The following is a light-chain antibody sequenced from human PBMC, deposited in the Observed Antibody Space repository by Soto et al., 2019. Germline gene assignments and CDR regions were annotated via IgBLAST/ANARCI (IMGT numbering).Light chain of an antibody. CDR1: QSVLYSPNNKNY. CDR2: WAS. Sequence: DIVMTQSPDPLSVALGERATINCKSSQSVLYSPNNKNYLSWYQQKPGQPPKLIIYWASTRESGVPDRFSGSGSGTDFTLSISSLQAEDVAVYYCQQYYSPPWTFGQGTKVEIK. J-gene: IGKJ1*01. V-gene: IGKV4-1*01. CDR3: QQYYSPPWT.